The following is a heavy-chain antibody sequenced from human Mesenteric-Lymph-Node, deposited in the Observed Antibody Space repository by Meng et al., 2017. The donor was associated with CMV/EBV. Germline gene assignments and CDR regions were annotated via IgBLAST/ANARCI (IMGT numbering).Heavy chain of an antibody. V-gene: IGHV3-11*04. CDR3: ARAFQHGYSLNWFDP. Sequence: GGSLRLSCATSGFVMRDYYLAWIRQAPGKGLEWISYISGSSNTIYYADSVKGRFTTSRDNAMRSLNLQMNSLRAEDTAVYYCARAFQHGYSLNWFDPWGQGTLVTVSS. CDR1: GFVMRDYY. D-gene: IGHD5-18*01. J-gene: IGHJ5*02. CDR2: ISGSSNTI.